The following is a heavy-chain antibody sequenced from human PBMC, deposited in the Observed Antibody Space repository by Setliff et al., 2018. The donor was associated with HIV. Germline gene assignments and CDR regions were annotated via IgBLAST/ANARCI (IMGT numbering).Heavy chain of an antibody. J-gene: IGHJ6*03. V-gene: IGHV4-39*01. CDR1: GASISSSSHH. CDR3: ARARTPYYYDSSAYYFNYYYMDV. D-gene: IGHD3-22*01. Sequence: SETLSLTCTVSGASISSSSHHWAWIRQPPGKGLEYIGNIYYTGSTHHNPSLESRVATSVDTSKNQFSLKLSSVTAADTAVYYCARARTPYYYDSSAYYFNYYYMDVWGKGTTVTVSS. CDR2: IYYTGST.